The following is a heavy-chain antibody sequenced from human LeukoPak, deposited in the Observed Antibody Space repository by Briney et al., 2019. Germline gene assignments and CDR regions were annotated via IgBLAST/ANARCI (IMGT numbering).Heavy chain of an antibody. CDR2: ISSSGSTI. D-gene: IGHD3-22*01. J-gene: IGHJ4*02. CDR1: GFTFSSYE. V-gene: IGHV3-48*03. Sequence: GGSLRLSCAASGFTFSSYEMSWVRQAPGKGPERVSYISSSGSTIYYADSVKGRFTISRDNAKNSLYLQMNSLRAEDTAVYYCARDITSGYYYFDYWGQGTLVTVSS. CDR3: ARDITSGYYYFDY.